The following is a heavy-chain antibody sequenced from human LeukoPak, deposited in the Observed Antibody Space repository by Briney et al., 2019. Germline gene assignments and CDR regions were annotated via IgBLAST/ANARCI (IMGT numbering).Heavy chain of an antibody. CDR3: ARDTVAGATHPYNWFDP. Sequence: SVKVSCKASGGTFSSYAISWVRQAPGQGLEWMGGIIPIFGTANYAQKFQGRVTITADESTSTAYMELSSLRSEDTAVYYCARDTVAGATHPYNWFDPRGQGTLVTVSS. D-gene: IGHD1-26*01. V-gene: IGHV1-69*13. CDR1: GGTFSSYA. J-gene: IGHJ5*02. CDR2: IIPIFGTA.